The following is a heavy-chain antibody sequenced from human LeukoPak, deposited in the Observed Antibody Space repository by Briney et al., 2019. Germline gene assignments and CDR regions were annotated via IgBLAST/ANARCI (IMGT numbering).Heavy chain of an antibody. CDR2: VNPKSGRT. J-gene: IGHJ6*03. CDR1: GYTFIDSY. D-gene: IGHD6-25*01. Sequence: GASVKVSCEASGYTFIDSYIHWVRQAPGQGLEWMGWVNPKSGRTNYAQQFQGRVTMTSDTSMNTVYMEMSGLRSDDTAVFYCARVSAALGTRYVDVWGNGTTVIVSS. CDR3: ARVSAALGTRYVDV. V-gene: IGHV1-2*02.